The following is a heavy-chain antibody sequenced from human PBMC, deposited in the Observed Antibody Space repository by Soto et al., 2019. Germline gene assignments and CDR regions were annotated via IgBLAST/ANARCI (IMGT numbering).Heavy chain of an antibody. CDR1: GFTSDDYA. Sequence: GGSLRLSCAASGFTSDDYAMHWVRQAPGKGLEWVSGISWNSGSIGYADSVKGRFTISRDNAKNSLYLQMNSLRAEDTALYYCAKDMEGVIAAADDAFDIWGQGTMVTVSS. J-gene: IGHJ3*02. D-gene: IGHD6-13*01. V-gene: IGHV3-9*02. CDR3: AKDMEGVIAAADDAFDI. CDR2: ISWNSGSI.